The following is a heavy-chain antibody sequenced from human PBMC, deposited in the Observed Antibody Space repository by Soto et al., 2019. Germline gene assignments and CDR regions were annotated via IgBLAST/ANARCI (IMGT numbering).Heavy chain of an antibody. CDR1: GGSFSPNY. J-gene: IGHJ5*02. CDR2: IYHTGNA. CDR3: ARDFFDSSDYTTNWFDP. V-gene: IGHV4-39*01. Sequence: SETLSLTCTVSGGSFSPNYWAWIRQPPGEGLEWIGSIYHTGNAYYNPSLKSRVTISVDTSKNQFSLKLTSVTAADAALYYCARDFFDSSDYTTNWFDPWGQGNLVTVS. D-gene: IGHD3-22*01.